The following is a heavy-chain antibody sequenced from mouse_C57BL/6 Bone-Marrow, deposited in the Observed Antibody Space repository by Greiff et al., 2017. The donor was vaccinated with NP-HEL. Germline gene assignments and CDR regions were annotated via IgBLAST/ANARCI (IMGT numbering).Heavy chain of an antibody. V-gene: IGHV1-9*01. J-gene: IGHJ4*01. CDR1: GYTFTGYW. Sequence: QVQLKESGAELMKPGASVKLSCKATGYTFTGYWIEWVKQRPGHGLEWIGEILPGSGSTNYNEKFKGKATLTADTSSNTAYMQLSSLTTEDSAIYSYARYDGYYYAMDCWGQGTSVTVSS. CDR3: ARYDGYYYAMDC. D-gene: IGHD2-3*01. CDR2: ILPGSGST.